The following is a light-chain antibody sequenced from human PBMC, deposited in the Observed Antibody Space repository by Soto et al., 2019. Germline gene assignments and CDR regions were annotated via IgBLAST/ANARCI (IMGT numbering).Light chain of an antibody. J-gene: IGKJ2*01. CDR1: HSIHSSF. V-gene: IGKV3-20*01. CDR2: GAS. CDR3: QQYDNSPYT. Sequence: EVVLTQSPGTLSLSPGERASLSCRASHSIHSSFLAWYQQKPGQDPRLLIYGASSRATDMPDRFSGGGSGTDFTITVSRLEPEDFAVYYCQQYDNSPYTFVPGTKLEI.